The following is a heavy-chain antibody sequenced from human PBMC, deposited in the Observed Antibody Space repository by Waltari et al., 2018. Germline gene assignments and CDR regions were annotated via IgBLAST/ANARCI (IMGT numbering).Heavy chain of an antibody. CDR3: ARGSDFWSGSQHDAFDI. J-gene: IGHJ3*02. Sequence: QVQLVQSGAEVKKPGASVKVSCKASGYTFTSYAMHWVRQAPGQRLEWMGWINAGNGNTKYSQKFPGRVTITRDTSASTAYMELSSLRSEDTAVYYCARGSDFWSGSQHDAFDIWGQGTMVTVSS. D-gene: IGHD3-3*01. CDR2: INAGNGNT. CDR1: GYTFTSYA. V-gene: IGHV1-3*01.